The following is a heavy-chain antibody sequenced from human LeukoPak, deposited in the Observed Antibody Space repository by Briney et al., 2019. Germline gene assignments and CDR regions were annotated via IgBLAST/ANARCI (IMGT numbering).Heavy chain of an antibody. CDR1: GYTFTSYG. CDR2: ISAYNGNT. V-gene: IGHV1-18*01. Sequence: ASVKVSCKASGYTFTSYGISGVRQAAGQGVEWRGWISAYNGNTNYAQKLQGRATMKTDTSTSTAYMELRSLRSDDTAVYYCARVLRYDILTGPDGVWFDPWGQGTLVTVSS. CDR3: ARVLRYDILTGPDGVWFDP. J-gene: IGHJ5*02. D-gene: IGHD3-9*01.